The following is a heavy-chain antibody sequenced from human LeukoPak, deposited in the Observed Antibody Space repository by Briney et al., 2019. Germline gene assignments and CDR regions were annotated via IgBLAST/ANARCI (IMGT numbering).Heavy chain of an antibody. J-gene: IGHJ6*03. V-gene: IGHV1-69*05. CDR2: IIPIFGTA. Sequence: GASVNVSCKASGGTFSSYAISWVRQAPGQGLEWMGGIIPIFGTANYAQKFQGRVTITTDESTSTAYMELSSLRSEDTAVYYCARDRKGYSSSSGRTPLGYYYYMDVWGKGTTVTVSS. CDR1: GGTFSSYA. D-gene: IGHD6-6*01. CDR3: ARDRKGYSSSSGRTPLGYYYYMDV.